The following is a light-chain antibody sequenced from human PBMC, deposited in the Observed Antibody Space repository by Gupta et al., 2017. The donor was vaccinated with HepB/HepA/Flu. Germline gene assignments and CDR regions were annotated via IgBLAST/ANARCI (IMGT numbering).Light chain of an antibody. CDR3: SSFTTSSTLV. CDR2: NDI. V-gene: IGLV2-14*01. J-gene: IGLJ1*01. Sequence: QSALTQPASVSGSPGQSNTISCTGTDTDIGAYDYVAWYQQHPGKAPKLILYNDISRPSGVSHRFSGSKSGHTASLSISGLQAEDEADYYCSSFTTSSTLVFGTGAKVTVL. CDR1: DTDIGAYDY.